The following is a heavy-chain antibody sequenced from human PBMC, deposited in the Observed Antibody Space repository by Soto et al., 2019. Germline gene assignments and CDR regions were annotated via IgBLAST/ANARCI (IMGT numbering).Heavy chain of an antibody. V-gene: IGHV3-33*01. D-gene: IGHD6-19*01. CDR2: IWYDGSNK. Sequence: QVQLVESGGGVVQPGRSLRLSCAASGFTFRSYAMHWVRQAPGKGLEWVAVIWYDGSNKYYADSVKGRFTISRDNSKNTLYLQMNSLRAEDTAVYYCARDHLAVPGGGAFDIWGQGTMVTVSS. J-gene: IGHJ3*02. CDR1: GFTFRSYA. CDR3: ARDHLAVPGGGAFDI.